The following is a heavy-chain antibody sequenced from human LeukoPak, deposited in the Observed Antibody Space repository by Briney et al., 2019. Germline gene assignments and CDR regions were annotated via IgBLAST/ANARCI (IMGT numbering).Heavy chain of an antibody. D-gene: IGHD4-23*01. CDR1: GFSVSSNY. CDR2: INWNGGST. V-gene: IGHV3-20*04. Sequence: PGGSLRLSCAASGFSVSSNYVSWVRQAPGKGLEWVSGINWNGGSTGYADSVKGRFTISRDNAKNSLYLQMNSLRAEDTALYYCARDMRLRWNRGPDYYYYYMDVWGKGTTVTVSS. J-gene: IGHJ6*03. CDR3: ARDMRLRWNRGPDYYYYYMDV.